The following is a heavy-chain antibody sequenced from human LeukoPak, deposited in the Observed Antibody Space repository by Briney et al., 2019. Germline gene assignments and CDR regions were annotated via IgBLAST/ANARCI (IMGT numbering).Heavy chain of an antibody. V-gene: IGHV4-31*03. CDR1: GGSISSGDYY. Sequence: PSETLSLTCSVSGGSISSGDYYWSWIRQHPGKGLEWTGYIYYSGSTYYNPSLKSRVTISVDTSKNQFSLKLSSVTAADTAVYYCARELSGYGASDYWGQGTLVTVSS. D-gene: IGHD3-22*01. CDR3: ARELSGYGASDY. CDR2: IYYSGST. J-gene: IGHJ4*02.